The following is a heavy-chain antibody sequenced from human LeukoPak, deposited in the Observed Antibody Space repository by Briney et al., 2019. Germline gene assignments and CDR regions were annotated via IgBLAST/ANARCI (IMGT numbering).Heavy chain of an antibody. D-gene: IGHD6-19*01. Sequence: GGSLRLSCAASGLTFSSYAMSCVRQAPGKGLEWVSAISGSGGSTYYAGSVKGRFTISRDNSKNTLYLQMNSLRAEDTAVYYCAKDQASGWTWGYWGQGTLVTVSS. J-gene: IGHJ4*02. CDR3: AKDQASGWTWGY. CDR2: ISGSGGST. CDR1: GLTFSSYA. V-gene: IGHV3-23*01.